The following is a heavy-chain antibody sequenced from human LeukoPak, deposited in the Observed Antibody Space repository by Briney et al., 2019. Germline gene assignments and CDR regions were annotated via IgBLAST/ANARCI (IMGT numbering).Heavy chain of an antibody. CDR2: ISGSGGST. D-gene: IGHD4-23*01. V-gene: IGHV3-23*01. CDR3: AKDLTMVVTPTFDY. CDR1: GFTFSSYA. J-gene: IGHJ4*02. Sequence: GGSLRLSCAASGFTFSSYAMSWVRQAPGKGLEWVSAISGSGGSTYYADSVKGRFTISRDNTKNTLYLKMNSLRAEDTAVYYCAKDLTMVVTPTFDYWGQGTLVTVSS.